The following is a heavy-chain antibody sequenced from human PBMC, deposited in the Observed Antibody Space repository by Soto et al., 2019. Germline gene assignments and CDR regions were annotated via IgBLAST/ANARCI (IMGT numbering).Heavy chain of an antibody. D-gene: IGHD5-18*01. Sequence: EVQLVESGGGLVKPGESLSLSCAASGFTLTNGWMTWVRQAPGKGLEWVGRIRSKADGGTTDYSAPVKGRFTISRDDSKDTLYLQMNSLKDEDTAVYYCSTGRYRHGSDYWGPGTLVTVSS. CDR3: STGRYRHGSDY. CDR2: IRSKADGGTT. CDR1: GFTLTNGW. V-gene: IGHV3-15*07. J-gene: IGHJ4*02.